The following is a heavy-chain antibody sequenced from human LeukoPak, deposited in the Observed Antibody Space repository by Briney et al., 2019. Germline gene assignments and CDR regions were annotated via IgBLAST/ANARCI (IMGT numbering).Heavy chain of an antibody. CDR2: INPNSGGT. Sequence: GASVKVSCKASGYTFTSYYIHWVRQAPGQGLEWMGWINPNSGGTNYAQKFQGRVTMTRDTSISTAYMELSRLRSDDTAVYYCARESISPDAFDIWGQGTMVTVSS. D-gene: IGHD2/OR15-2a*01. CDR1: GYTFTSYY. V-gene: IGHV1-2*02. CDR3: ARESISPDAFDI. J-gene: IGHJ3*02.